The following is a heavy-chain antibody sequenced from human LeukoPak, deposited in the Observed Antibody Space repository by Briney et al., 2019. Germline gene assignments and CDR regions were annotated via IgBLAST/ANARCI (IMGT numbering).Heavy chain of an antibody. CDR3: ARDASSGWYSPLDY. CDR2: IWYDGSNK. CDR1: GFSFSSHG. J-gene: IGHJ4*02. V-gene: IGHV3-33*01. Sequence: GGSLRLSCAASGFSFSSHGMHWVRQAPGMGLEWVAVIWYDGSNKYYADSVKGRFTISRDNSKNTLYLQMNSLRAEDTAVYYCARDASSGWYSPLDYWGQGTLVTVSS. D-gene: IGHD6-19*01.